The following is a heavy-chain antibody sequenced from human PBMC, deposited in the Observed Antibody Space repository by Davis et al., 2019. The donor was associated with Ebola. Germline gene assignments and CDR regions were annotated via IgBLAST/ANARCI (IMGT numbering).Heavy chain of an antibody. V-gene: IGHV1-46*01. Sequence: ASVKVSCKASGYTFTSYYMHWVRQAPGQGLEWMGIINPSGGSTSYAQKFQGRVTMTRDTSTSTVYMELSSLRSEDTAVYYCARLRIMITFGGVIVNDHFDYWGQGTLVTVSS. CDR1: GYTFTSYY. CDR3: ARLRIMITFGGVIVNDHFDY. D-gene: IGHD3-16*02. CDR2: INPSGGST. J-gene: IGHJ4*02.